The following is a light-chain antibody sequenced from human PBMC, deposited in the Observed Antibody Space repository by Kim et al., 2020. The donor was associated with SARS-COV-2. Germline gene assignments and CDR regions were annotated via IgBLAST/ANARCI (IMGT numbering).Light chain of an antibody. V-gene: IGLV3-19*01. CDR3: NSRDSSGNHHYV. CDR2: GKN. J-gene: IGLJ1*01. Sequence: LGQTVRITCQGDSLRSYYASWYQQKPGQAPVLVIYGKNNRPSGIPERFSGSSSGDTASLTITGAQAEDEADYYCNSRDSSGNHHYVFGTGTKVTVL. CDR1: SLRSYY.